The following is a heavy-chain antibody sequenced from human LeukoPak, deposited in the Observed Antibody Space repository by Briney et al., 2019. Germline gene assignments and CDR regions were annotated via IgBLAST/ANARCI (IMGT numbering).Heavy chain of an antibody. J-gene: IGHJ4*02. CDR1: GGSISSSSAY. CDR3: VSPRGFSYGYFDY. CDR2: IYYSKNT. Sequence: SETLSLTCAVSGGSISSSSAYWGWIRQPPGKGLEWIGSIYYSKNTYYNPSLKSRVTISADTSKNQFSLTLGSVSATDTAVYYCVSPRGFSYGYFDYWGQGTLVTVSS. D-gene: IGHD5-18*01. V-gene: IGHV4-39*01.